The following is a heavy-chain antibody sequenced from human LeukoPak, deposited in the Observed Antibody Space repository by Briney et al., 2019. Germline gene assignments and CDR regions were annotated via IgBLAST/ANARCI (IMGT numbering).Heavy chain of an antibody. J-gene: IGHJ5*02. CDR1: GGSISSYY. Sequence: SETLSLTCTVSGGSISSYYWSWIRQPPGKGLEWIGYIYYSGSTNYNPSLKSRVTISVDTSKNQFSLKLSSVTAADTAIYYCAREFYFDRSGYFMGKNWFDPWGQGTLVTVSS. CDR2: IYYSGST. V-gene: IGHV4-59*01. D-gene: IGHD3-22*01. CDR3: AREFYFDRSGYFMGKNWFDP.